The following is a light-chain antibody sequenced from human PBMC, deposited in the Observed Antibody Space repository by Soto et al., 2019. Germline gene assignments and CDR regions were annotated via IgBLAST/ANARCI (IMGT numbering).Light chain of an antibody. J-gene: IGLJ1*01. CDR1: GSDVGGYDY. CDR3: CSFAGSYTFYV. CDR2: GVS. V-gene: IGLV2-8*01. Sequence: QSVLTQPPSASGSLGQSVTISCTGTGSDVGGYDYVSWYQQHPGKPPQLMIYGVSKRPSGVPDRFSGSKSGNTASLTVSGLQAEDEADYYCCSFAGSYTFYVFGGGTKVTVL.